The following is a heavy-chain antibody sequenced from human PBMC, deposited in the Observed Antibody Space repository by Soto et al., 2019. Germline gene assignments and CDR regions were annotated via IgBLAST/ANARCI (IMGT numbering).Heavy chain of an antibody. CDR3: ARDDRFVVVPAAIPNTPYYYYGMDV. D-gene: IGHD2-2*02. J-gene: IGHJ6*02. V-gene: IGHV3-48*03. Sequence: GGSLRLSCAASGFTFSSYEMNWVRQAPGKGLEWVSYISSSGSTIYYADSVKGRFTISRDNAKNSLYLQMNSLRAEDTAVYYCARDDRFVVVPAAIPNTPYYYYGMDVWGQGTTVTVSS. CDR1: GFTFSSYE. CDR2: ISSSGSTI.